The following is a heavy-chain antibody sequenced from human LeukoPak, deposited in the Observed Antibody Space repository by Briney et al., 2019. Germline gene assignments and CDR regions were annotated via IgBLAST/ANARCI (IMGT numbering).Heavy chain of an antibody. V-gene: IGHV3-48*03. CDR3: AKSGYNRFDY. D-gene: IGHD5-24*01. CDR2: ISDSGSTR. Sequence: GGSLRLSCAASRFTFSSYDMNWVRQAPGKGLEWVSYISDSGSTRYYADSVKGRFTISRDNSKNTLYLQMNSLRAEDTAVYYCAKSGYNRFDYWGQGTLVTVSS. J-gene: IGHJ4*02. CDR1: RFTFSSYD.